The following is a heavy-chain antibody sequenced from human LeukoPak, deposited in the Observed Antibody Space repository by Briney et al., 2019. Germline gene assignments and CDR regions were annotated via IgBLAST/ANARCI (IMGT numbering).Heavy chain of an antibody. CDR3: ARLDDSSGLAGY. D-gene: IGHD3-22*01. CDR2: IYPGDSEN. V-gene: IGHV5-51*01. J-gene: IGHJ4*02. Sequence: GESLKISCQGSGSSFTSYWIGWVRQLPGKGLEWMGIIYPGDSENRYSPSFQGQVTISADKSISTAYLQWSSLKASDTAMYYCARLDDSSGLAGYWGQGTLVTVSS. CDR1: GSSFTSYW.